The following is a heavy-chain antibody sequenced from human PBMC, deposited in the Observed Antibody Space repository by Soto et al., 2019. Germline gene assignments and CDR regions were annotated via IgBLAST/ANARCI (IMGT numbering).Heavy chain of an antibody. CDR1: GYSFTNNW. V-gene: IGHV5-51*03. Sequence: EVQLVQSGAEVKKPGESLKISCKGPGYSFTNNWIGWVRQMPGKGLEWMGIIYPGDSDTRYSPSFQGQVTISADKSISTAYLQWSSLTASDNAMYYCARPGVGDILTGQPDYWGQGTLVTVSS. D-gene: IGHD3-9*01. CDR2: IYPGDSDT. CDR3: ARPGVGDILTGQPDY. J-gene: IGHJ4*02.